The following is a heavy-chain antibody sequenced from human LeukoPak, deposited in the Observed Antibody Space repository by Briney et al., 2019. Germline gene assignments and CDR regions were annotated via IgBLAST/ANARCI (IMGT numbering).Heavy chain of an antibody. CDR3: ARPITGDSDAFDI. CDR1: GGSISSGDYY. D-gene: IGHD2-21*01. CDR2: IYYSGST. V-gene: IGHV4-30-4*08. J-gene: IGHJ3*02. Sequence: SQTLSLTCTVSGGSISSGDYYLSWIRQPPGKGLEWIGYIYYSGSTYYNPSLKSRVTISVDTSKNQFSLKLSSVTAADTAVYYCARPITGDSDAFDIWGQGTMVTVSS.